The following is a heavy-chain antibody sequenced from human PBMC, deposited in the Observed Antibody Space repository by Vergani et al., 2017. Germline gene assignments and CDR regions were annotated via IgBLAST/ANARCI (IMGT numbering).Heavy chain of an antibody. CDR3: ARVRSVYYYYGMDV. V-gene: IGHV3-21*01. J-gene: IGHJ6*02. CDR1: GFTFSSYS. Sequence: EVQLVESGGGLVKPGGSLRLSCAASGFTFSSYSMNWVRQAPGKGLEWVSSISSSSSYIYYADSGKGRFTISRDNAKNSLYLQMNSLRAEDTAVYYCARVRSVYYYYGMDVWGQGTTVTVSS. CDR2: ISSSSSYI.